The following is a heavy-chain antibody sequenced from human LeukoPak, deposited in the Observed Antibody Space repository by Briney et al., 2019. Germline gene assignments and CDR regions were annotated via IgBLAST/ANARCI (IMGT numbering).Heavy chain of an antibody. Sequence: GGSLRLSCAASGFIFSSYAMSWVRQAPGKGLEWVSTITGTGTNPYYADSMKGRFTISRDNSQDTVYLQLNGLRADDTAVYYCAKCISTLDGGDVFDIWGQGTMVTVSS. J-gene: IGHJ3*02. CDR1: GFIFSSYA. CDR2: ITGTGTNP. V-gene: IGHV3-23*01. D-gene: IGHD2-15*01. CDR3: AKCISTLDGGDVFDI.